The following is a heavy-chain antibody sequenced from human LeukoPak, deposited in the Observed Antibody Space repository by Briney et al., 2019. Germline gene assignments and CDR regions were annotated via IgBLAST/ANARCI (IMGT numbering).Heavy chain of an antibody. J-gene: IGHJ4*02. D-gene: IGHD6-19*01. CDR1: GGSFSGYY. CDR3: ASAAGGQWLACKY. V-gene: IGHV4-34*01. CDR2: INHSGST. Sequence: KTSETLSLTCAVYGGSFSGYYWSWIRQPPGKGLEWIGEINHSGSTNYNPSLKSRVTISVDTSKNQFSLKLSSVTAADTAVYYCASAAGGQWLACKYWGQGTLVTVSS.